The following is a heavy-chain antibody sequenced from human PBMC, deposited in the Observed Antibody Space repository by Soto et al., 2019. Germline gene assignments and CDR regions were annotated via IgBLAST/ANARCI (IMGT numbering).Heavy chain of an antibody. CDR2: IIPIFGTA. Sequence: GASVKVSCKASGGTFSSYAISWVRQAPGQGLEWMGGIIPIFGTANYAQKFQDRVTITADESTSTAYMELSSLRSEDTAVYYCARALSTVTTVYYYYGMDVWCQGTTVTVSS. CDR1: GGTFSSYA. J-gene: IGHJ6*02. V-gene: IGHV1-69*13. D-gene: IGHD4-4*01. CDR3: ARALSTVTTVYYYYGMDV.